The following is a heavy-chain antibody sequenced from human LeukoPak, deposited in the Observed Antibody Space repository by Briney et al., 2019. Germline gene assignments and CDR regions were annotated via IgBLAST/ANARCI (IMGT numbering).Heavy chain of an antibody. CDR3: ARDRSGIAAAGTNY. J-gene: IGHJ4*02. CDR1: GGTFSSYA. D-gene: IGHD6-13*01. CDR2: IIPILGIA. V-gene: IGHV1-69*04. Sequence: GASVKVSCKASGGTFSSYAISWVRQAPGQGLEWMGRIIPILGIANYAQKFQARVTITADKSTSTAYMELSSLRSEDTAVYYCARDRSGIAAAGTNYWGQGTLVTVSS.